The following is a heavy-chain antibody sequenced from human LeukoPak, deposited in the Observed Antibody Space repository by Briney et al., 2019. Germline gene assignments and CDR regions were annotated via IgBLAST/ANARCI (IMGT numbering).Heavy chain of an antibody. D-gene: IGHD1-14*01. J-gene: IGHJ4*02. Sequence: GGSLRLSCAASGFTFSSYAMSWVRQAPGKGLEWVSVISGNGGTTHYADSVKGRFTISRDNSKNTLYLQMNSLRGEDTAVYYCAKDGQVNQPDRLFTDWGQGTLVIVSS. V-gene: IGHV3-23*01. CDR2: ISGNGGTT. CDR1: GFTFSSYA. CDR3: AKDGQVNQPDRLFTD.